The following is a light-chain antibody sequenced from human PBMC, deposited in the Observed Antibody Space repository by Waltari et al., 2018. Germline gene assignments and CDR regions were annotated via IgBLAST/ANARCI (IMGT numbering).Light chain of an antibody. CDR3: QSYDATTQV. Sequence: NCLLTQPHPVSESPRKTVTITCTRSSAGIAPSHVQWYRQRPGSAPTTLIYQDYRRPSGVPDRFSGYIAIASNSASLTIARLEPEDEADYYCQSYDATTQVFGGGTKLTVL. V-gene: IGLV6-57*03. CDR2: QDY. CDR1: SAGIAPSH. J-gene: IGLJ3*02.